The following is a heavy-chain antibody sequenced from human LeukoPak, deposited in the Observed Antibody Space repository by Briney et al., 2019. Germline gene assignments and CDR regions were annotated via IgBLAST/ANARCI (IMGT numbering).Heavy chain of an antibody. CDR1: GFSLRTRGVG. CDR2: IYWDDDK. J-gene: IGHJ4*02. V-gene: IGHV2-5*02. Sequence: SGPTLVNPTQTLTLTCTFSGFSLRTRGVGVGWIRQPPGKALEWLSLIYWDDDKRYSPSLKSRLTITKDTSKNQVVLTMTNMDPVDTATYYCAHIRHSSSWPPFDYWGQGTLVTVSS. CDR3: AHIRHSSSWPPFDY. D-gene: IGHD6-13*01.